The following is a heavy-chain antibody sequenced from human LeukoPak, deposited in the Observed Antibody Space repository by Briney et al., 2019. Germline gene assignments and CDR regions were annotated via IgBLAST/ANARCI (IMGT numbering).Heavy chain of an antibody. CDR2: ISGSGGST. CDR3: AKEREQWLVLGVVVY. J-gene: IGHJ4*02. V-gene: IGHV3-23*01. CDR1: GFTFSSYA. Sequence: PGGSLRLSCAASGFTFSSYAMSWVRQAPGKGLESVSAISGSGGSTYYADCVKGRFTISRDNSKNTLYLKMNSLRAEDTAVYYCAKEREQWLVLGVVVYWGQGTLVTVSS. D-gene: IGHD6-19*01.